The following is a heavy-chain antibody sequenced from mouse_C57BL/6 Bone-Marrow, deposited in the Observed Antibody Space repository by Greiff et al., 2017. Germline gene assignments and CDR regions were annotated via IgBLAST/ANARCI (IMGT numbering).Heavy chain of an antibody. CDR2: IRNKANGYTT. CDR3: ARPFYYGSSYDWYFDV. Sequence: EVQGVESGGGLVQPGGSLSLSCAASGFTFTDYYMSWVRQPPGKALEWLGFIRNKANGYTTEYSASVKGRFTISRDNSQSILYLQMNALRAEDSATYYCARPFYYGSSYDWYFDVRGTGTTVTVSS. CDR1: GFTFTDYY. V-gene: IGHV7-3*01. J-gene: IGHJ1*03. D-gene: IGHD1-1*01.